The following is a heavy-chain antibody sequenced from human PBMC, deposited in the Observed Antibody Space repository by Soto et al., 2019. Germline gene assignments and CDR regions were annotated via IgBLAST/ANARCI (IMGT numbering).Heavy chain of an antibody. J-gene: IGHJ4*02. CDR3: ARSGYSYGPNPLRY. V-gene: IGHV4-31*03. Sequence: QVQLQESGPGLVKPSQTLSLTCTVSGGSISSGGYYCSWIRQHPGKGLEWSGYTYYSGSTYYNPSLERRVTISVDTSKNQFSRKLSAVTASDTAVYYCARSGYSYGPNPLRYCGQGTLVTVSS. CDR2: TYYSGST. D-gene: IGHD5-18*01. CDR1: GGSISSGGYY.